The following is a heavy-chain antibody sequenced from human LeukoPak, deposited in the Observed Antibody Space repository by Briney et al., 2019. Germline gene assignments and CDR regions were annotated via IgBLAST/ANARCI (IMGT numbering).Heavy chain of an antibody. CDR3: ARGTTLSY. J-gene: IGHJ4*02. Sequence: AGGSLRLSCAASGFTFSSYGMHWVRQAPGKGLEWVAVISYDGSNKYYADSVKGRFTISRDNAKNSLYLQVNSLRAEDTAVYYCARGTTLSYWGQGTLVTVSS. V-gene: IGHV3-30*03. CDR2: ISYDGSNK. D-gene: IGHD1-14*01. CDR1: GFTFSSYG.